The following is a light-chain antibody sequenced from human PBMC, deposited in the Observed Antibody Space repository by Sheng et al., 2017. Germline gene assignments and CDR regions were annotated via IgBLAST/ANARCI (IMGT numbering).Light chain of an antibody. V-gene: IGLV2-23*01. CDR1: SSDIGTYNL. J-gene: IGLJ1*01. CDR2: EDN. Sequence: QSALTQPASVSESPGQSITISCTGTSSDIGTYNLVSWYQQHPDTAPKLIIHEDNRRPSGVSTRFSGSKSGNTASLTISGLRAEDEADYYCCSYTSSGTYVFGTGTRVTVL. CDR3: CSYTSSGTYV.